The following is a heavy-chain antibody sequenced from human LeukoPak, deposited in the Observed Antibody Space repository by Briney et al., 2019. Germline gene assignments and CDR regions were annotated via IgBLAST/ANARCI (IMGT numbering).Heavy chain of an antibody. CDR2: AGWAGGTT. J-gene: IGHJ4*02. Sequence: GGSLRLSCAPSGFNFDRYTIHWVRQAPGKGLEWVSLAGWAGGTTFYSDSVRGRFTISRDSGRKSVYLQMNSLTTDDTAFYFCAKELDTMFFDYWGQGALVTVSS. CDR3: AKELDTMFFDY. D-gene: IGHD3-10*02. V-gene: IGHV3-43*01. CDR1: GFNFDRYT.